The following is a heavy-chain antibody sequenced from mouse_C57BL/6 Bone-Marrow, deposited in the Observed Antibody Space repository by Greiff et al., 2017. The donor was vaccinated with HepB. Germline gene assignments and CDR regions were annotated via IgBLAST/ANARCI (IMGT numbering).Heavy chain of an antibody. Sequence: VQLVESGAELVKPGASVKLSCKASGYTFTEYTIHWVKQRSGQGLEWIGWFYPGSGSIKYNEKFKDKATLTADKSSSTVYMELSRLTSEDSAVYFCARQGRLYYGSRDYAMDYWGQGTSVTVSS. D-gene: IGHD1-1*01. CDR2: FYPGSGSI. J-gene: IGHJ4*01. CDR3: ARQGRLYYGSRDYAMDY. V-gene: IGHV1-62-2*01. CDR1: GYTFTEYT.